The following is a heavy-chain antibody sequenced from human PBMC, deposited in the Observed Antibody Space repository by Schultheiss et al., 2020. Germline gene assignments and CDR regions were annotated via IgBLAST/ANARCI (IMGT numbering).Heavy chain of an antibody. CDR1: GFTFKRYG. J-gene: IGHJ4*02. V-gene: IGHV3-23*01. D-gene: IGHD5-24*01. Sequence: GGSLRLSCAAFGFTFKRYGMSWVRQAPGKGLEWLAGISDSGATTSYADSGRGRFTISRDNSNNTLYFFMNSLRPEDTALYYCAKEYRKKDGYNRWGQGTLVTVSS. CDR2: ISDSGATT. CDR3: AKEYRKKDGYNR.